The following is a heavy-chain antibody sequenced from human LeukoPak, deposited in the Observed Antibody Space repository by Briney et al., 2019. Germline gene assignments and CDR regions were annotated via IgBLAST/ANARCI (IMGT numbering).Heavy chain of an antibody. J-gene: IGHJ3*02. Sequence: GGSLRLSCAASGFTFSSYAMSWVRQAPGKGLEWVSAISGSGGSTYYADSVKGRFTISRDNSKNTLYLQMNSLRAEDTAVYYCAKDRGAAAGLADAFDIWGQGTMVTVSS. D-gene: IGHD6-13*01. V-gene: IGHV3-23*01. CDR2: ISGSGGST. CDR3: AKDRGAAAGLADAFDI. CDR1: GFTFSSYA.